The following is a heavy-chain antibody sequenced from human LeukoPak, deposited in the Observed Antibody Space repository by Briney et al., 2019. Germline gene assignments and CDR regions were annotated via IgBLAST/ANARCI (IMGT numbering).Heavy chain of an antibody. Sequence: GGSLRLSCAAFGFAFSSYGMHWVRGAPGKGVEWVAFIRYDGSNKYYADSVKGRFTISRDNSKNTLYLQMNSLRAEDTAVYYCTTEPPMEYFVVLPDWGQGNLVTVSS. D-gene: IGHD2-2*01. CDR1: GFAFSSYG. J-gene: IGHJ4*02. CDR2: IRYDGSNK. CDR3: TTEPPMEYFVVLPD. V-gene: IGHV3-30*02.